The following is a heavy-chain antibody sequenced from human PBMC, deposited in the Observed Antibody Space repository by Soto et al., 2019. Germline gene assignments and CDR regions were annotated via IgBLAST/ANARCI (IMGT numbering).Heavy chain of an antibody. CDR3: TTVPTYYYDSSGYGPVDY. J-gene: IGHJ4*02. D-gene: IGHD3-22*01. V-gene: IGHV1-69*06. Sequence: ASVKVSCKASGGTFSSYAISWVRQAPGQGLEWMGGIIPIFGTANYAQKFQGRVTITADKSTSTAYMELSSLRSEDTAVYYCTTVPTYYYDSSGYGPVDYWGQGTLVTVSS. CDR1: GGTFSSYA. CDR2: IIPIFGTA.